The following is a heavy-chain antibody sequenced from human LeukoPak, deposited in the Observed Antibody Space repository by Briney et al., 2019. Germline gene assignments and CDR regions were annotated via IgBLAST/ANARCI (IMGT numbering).Heavy chain of an antibody. V-gene: IGHV1-46*01. Sequence: GASVKVSCKASGYTFTSYYMHWVRQAPGQGLEWMGIINPSGGSTSYAQKFQGRVTRTRDMSTSTVYMELSSLRSEDTAVYYCARENYYYYYMDVWGKGTTVTVSS. J-gene: IGHJ6*03. CDR2: INPSGGST. CDR3: ARENYYYYYMDV. CDR1: GYTFTSYY.